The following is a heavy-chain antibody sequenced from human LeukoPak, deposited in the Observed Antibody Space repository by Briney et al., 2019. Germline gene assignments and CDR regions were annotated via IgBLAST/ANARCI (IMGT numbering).Heavy chain of an antibody. CDR1: GYTFTSYG. Sequence: ASVKVSCKASGYTFTSYGISWVRRAPGQGLEWMGWISAYNGNTNYAQKLQGRVTMTTDTSTSTAYMELRSLRSDDTAVYYCASVTGTTGRGTYYFDYWGQGTLVTVSS. CDR3: ASVTGTTGRGTYYFDY. J-gene: IGHJ4*02. V-gene: IGHV1-18*01. CDR2: ISAYNGNT. D-gene: IGHD1-20*01.